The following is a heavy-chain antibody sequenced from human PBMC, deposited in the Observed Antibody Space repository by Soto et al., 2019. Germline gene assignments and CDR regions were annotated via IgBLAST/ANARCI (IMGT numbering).Heavy chain of an antibody. CDR1: GFTFDDYA. CDR2: ISWNCGSI. V-gene: IGHV3-9*01. CDR3: AKDIHPVQQWLVTAFDY. J-gene: IGHJ4*02. Sequence: GGSLRLSCAASGFTFDDYAMHWVRQAPGKGLEWVSGISWNCGSIGYADSVKGRFTISRDNAKNSLYLQMNSLRAEDTALYYCAKDIHPVQQWLVTAFDYWGQGTLVTVSS. D-gene: IGHD6-19*01.